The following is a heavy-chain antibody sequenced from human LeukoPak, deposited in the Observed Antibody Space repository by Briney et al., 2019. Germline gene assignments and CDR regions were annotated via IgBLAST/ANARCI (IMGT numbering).Heavy chain of an antibody. CDR3: ARASYDSSVGSTYYFDY. CDR1: GGSISSYY. J-gene: IGHJ4*02. CDR2: IYTSGRT. V-gene: IGHV4-4*09. D-gene: IGHD3-22*01. Sequence: SETLSLTCTVSGGSISSYYWSWIRQPPGKRLKRTGYIYTSGRTNYNPSINSRVTISVDTSKNQFSLKVSSVTAADTAVYYCARASYDSSVGSTYYFDYWGQGTLVTVSS.